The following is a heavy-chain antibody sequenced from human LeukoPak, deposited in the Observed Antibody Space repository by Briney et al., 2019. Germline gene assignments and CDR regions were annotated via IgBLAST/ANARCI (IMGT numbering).Heavy chain of an antibody. Sequence: GGSLRLSCAASGFTFSSYWMHWVRQAPGKGLVWVSRINSDGSNTSYADSVKGRFTISRDNAKNTLYLQMNSLRAEDTAVYYCARGSPLSLSGYGFYLFDYWGQGTLVTVSS. CDR1: GFTFSSYW. D-gene: IGHD5-12*01. CDR3: ARGSPLSLSGYGFYLFDY. CDR2: INSDGSNT. V-gene: IGHV3-74*01. J-gene: IGHJ4*02.